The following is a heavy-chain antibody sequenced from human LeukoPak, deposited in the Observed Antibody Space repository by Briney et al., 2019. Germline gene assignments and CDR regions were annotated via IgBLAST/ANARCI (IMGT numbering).Heavy chain of an antibody. J-gene: IGHJ5*02. Sequence: PSETLTLTCAVSGDSISSFYCSWIRQPPGKGLEWIGSIYYSGSTYYSPSLKSRVTISVDTSKNQFSLKLSSVTAADTAVYYCARDSPLYGDYPENWFDPWGQGTLVTVSS. CDR3: ARDSPLYGDYPENWFDP. CDR1: GDSISSFY. D-gene: IGHD4-17*01. V-gene: IGHV4-59*12. CDR2: IYYSGST.